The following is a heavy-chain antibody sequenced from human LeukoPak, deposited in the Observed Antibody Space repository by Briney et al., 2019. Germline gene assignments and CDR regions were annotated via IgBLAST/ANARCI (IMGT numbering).Heavy chain of an antibody. CDR2: INPNSGGT. D-gene: IGHD3-10*01. V-gene: IGHV1-2*02. Sequence: GASVKVSCKASGYTFTGYYMHWVRQAPGQGLEWMGWINPNSGGTNYAQKLQGRVTMTTDTSTSTAYMELRSLRSDDTAVYYCARVYYYGSRKPTGAFDIWGQGTMVTVSS. CDR1: GYTFTGYY. CDR3: ARVYYYGSRKPTGAFDI. J-gene: IGHJ3*02.